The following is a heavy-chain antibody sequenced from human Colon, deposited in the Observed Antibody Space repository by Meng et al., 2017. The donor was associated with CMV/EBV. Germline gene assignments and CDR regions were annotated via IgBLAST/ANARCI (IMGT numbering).Heavy chain of an antibody. V-gene: IGHV7-4-1*02. CDR1: GYTFTEHV. D-gene: IGHD5-12*01. Sequence: KHSGYTFTEHVMNWVRQAPGQGLEWMGWINTNTGNPTYAQGFKGRFVLSLDTSVSTAHLQISSLKTEDTAVYYCARGLYSSGEIADYWGQGTLVTVSS. J-gene: IGHJ4*02. CDR3: ARGLYSSGEIADY. CDR2: INTNTGNP.